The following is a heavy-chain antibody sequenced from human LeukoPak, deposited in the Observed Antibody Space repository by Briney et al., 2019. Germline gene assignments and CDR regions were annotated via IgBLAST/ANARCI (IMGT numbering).Heavy chain of an antibody. J-gene: IGHJ4*02. V-gene: IGHV5-51*01. CDR3: ARHFNYVWGSFALFDY. CDR1: GYSFTNYW. D-gene: IGHD3-16*01. CDR2: IYPDDSDT. Sequence: GESLKISCKGSGYSFTNYWIAWVRQMPGKGLEWVGIIYPDDSDTRYSPSFQGQVTISADKSISTAYLQWSSLKASDTAMYYCARHFNYVWGSFALFDYWGQGTLVTVSS.